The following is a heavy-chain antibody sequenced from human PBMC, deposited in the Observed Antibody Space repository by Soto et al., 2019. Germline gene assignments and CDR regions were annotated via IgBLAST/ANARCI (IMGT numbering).Heavy chain of an antibody. CDR2: ISTSGSYI. CDR3: ATIGDRDGFDI. J-gene: IGHJ3*02. Sequence: EVQLVESGGVLVKPEESLRLSCAASGFSFSSYNMKLVRQAPGKGLEWVSSISTSGSYIFYAGSVRGRFTIFSADAKNSWELQMNSLRVEDPAVYYCATIGDRDGFDIWGQGTTVIVSS. CDR1: GFSFSSYN. V-gene: IGHV3-21*06. D-gene: IGHD4-17*01.